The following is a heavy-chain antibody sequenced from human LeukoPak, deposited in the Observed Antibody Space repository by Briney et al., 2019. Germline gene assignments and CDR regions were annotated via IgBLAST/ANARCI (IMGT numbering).Heavy chain of an antibody. CDR1: GGSFSGYC. Sequence: SETLSLTGAVYGGSFSGYCWSWIRQPPGKGLEWIGEINHSGSTNYNPSLKSRVTISVDTSKNQFSLRLSSVTAADTAVYYCARVMYYFDYWGQGTLVTVSS. CDR3: ARVMYYFDY. CDR2: INHSGST. V-gene: IGHV4-34*01. J-gene: IGHJ4*02.